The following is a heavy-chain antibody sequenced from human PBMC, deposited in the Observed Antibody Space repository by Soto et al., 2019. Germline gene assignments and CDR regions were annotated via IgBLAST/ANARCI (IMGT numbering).Heavy chain of an antibody. Sequence: QVQLQQSGAEVKKPGASLKVSCKASGYSFATYGISWVRQAPGQGLQWMGWITPNNGDTNYAQRLQGRLTMTTDTSSNTAYMELWSLRSDDLAVYFWAVFSSCSGGSGYSPAFDFWGQGTLVTVSS. CDR2: ITPNNGDT. V-gene: IGHV1-18*03. CDR1: GYSFATYG. CDR3: AVFSSCSGGSGYSPAFDF. D-gene: IGHD2-15*01. J-gene: IGHJ4*02.